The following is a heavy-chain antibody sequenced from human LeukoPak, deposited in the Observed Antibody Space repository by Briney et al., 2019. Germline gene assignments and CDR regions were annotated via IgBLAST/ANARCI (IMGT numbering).Heavy chain of an antibody. V-gene: IGHV4-39*01. CDR2: IYYSGST. J-gene: IGHJ4*02. CDR1: GGPITSGIYS. Sequence: WGTLSPPSPSPGGPITSGIYSWGWFPRPPGKGLGGFGGIYYSGSTYYNPSLKSRVTVSVDTSKNQFSLKLSSVTAADTAVYYCARLSFRGYSSGSFDYWGQGTLVTVSS. CDR3: ARLSFRGYSSGSFDY. D-gene: IGHD6-19*01.